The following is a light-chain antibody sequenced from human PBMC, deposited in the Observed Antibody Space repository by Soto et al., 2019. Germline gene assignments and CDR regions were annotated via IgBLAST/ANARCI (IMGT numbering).Light chain of an antibody. J-gene: IGLJ2*01. Sequence: QSVLTQPRSVSGSPGQSVAISCTGSSSDVGDSGFVSWYQQHPGKAPKLILYDVSERPSGVPDRFSGSRSGTTASLTVSGLQTDDEADYDCCSYATNFLVFGGGTKLTVL. CDR1: SSDVGDSGF. CDR2: DVS. CDR3: CSYATNFLV. V-gene: IGLV2-11*01.